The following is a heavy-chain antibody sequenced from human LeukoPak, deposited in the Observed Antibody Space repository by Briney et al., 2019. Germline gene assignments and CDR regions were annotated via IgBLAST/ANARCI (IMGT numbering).Heavy chain of an antibody. CDR1: GGSISSYY. D-gene: IGHD6-19*01. CDR3: AREGVAGTFDY. Sequence: SETLSLTCAVYGGSISSYYWSWIRQPAGKGLEWIGRIYTSGSTNYNPSLKSRVTMSVDTSKNQFSLKLSSVTAADTAVYYCAREGVAGTFDYWGQGTLVTVSS. J-gene: IGHJ4*02. CDR2: IYTSGST. V-gene: IGHV4-59*10.